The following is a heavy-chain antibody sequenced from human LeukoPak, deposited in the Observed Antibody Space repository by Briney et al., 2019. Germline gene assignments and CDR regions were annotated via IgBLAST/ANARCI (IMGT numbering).Heavy chain of an antibody. CDR2: ISSSSSYI. V-gene: IGHV3-11*06. Sequence: GGSLRLSCAASGFTLSDYYMSWIRQAPGKGLEWVSSISSSSSYIYYADSVKGRFTISRDNAKNSLYLQMNSLRAEDTAVYYCARGPAAANFDYWGQGTLVTVSS. D-gene: IGHD2-2*01. CDR1: GFTLSDYY. CDR3: ARGPAAANFDY. J-gene: IGHJ4*02.